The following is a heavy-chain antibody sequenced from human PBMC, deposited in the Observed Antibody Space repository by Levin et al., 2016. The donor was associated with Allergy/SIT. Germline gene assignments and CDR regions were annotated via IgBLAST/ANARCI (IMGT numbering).Heavy chain of an antibody. CDR2: INHSGST. Sequence: RQAPGKGLEWIGEINHSGSTNYNPSLKSRVTISVDTSKNQFSLKLSSVTAADTAVYYCARGLHYDFWVPLLPPSDHSDAFDIWGQGTMVTVSS. J-gene: IGHJ3*02. CDR3: ARGLHYDFWVPLLPPSDHSDAFDI. V-gene: IGHV4-34*01. D-gene: IGHD3-3*01.